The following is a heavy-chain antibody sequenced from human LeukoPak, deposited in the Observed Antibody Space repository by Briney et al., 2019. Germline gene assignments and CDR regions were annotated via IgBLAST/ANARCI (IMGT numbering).Heavy chain of an antibody. CDR2: SNHSGST. CDR3: AVGDYYGSGSYPNWFDP. Sequence: SGTLCVTSAGYGGSCTGYYWSWILKPPRTGLYWTGESNHSGSTHYNPSLKSRVTISVDTSKNQFSLKLSSVTAADTAVYYCAVGDYYGSGSYPNWFDPWGQGTLVTVSS. J-gene: IGHJ5*02. V-gene: IGHV4-34*08. D-gene: IGHD3-10*01. CDR1: GGSCTGYY.